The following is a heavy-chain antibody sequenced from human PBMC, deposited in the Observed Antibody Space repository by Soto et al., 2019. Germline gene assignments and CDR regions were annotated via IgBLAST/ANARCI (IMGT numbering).Heavy chain of an antibody. Sequence: QVQLVESGGGVVQPGRSLRLSCAASGFTFSSYGMHWVRQAPGKGLEWVAVISYDGSNKYYAESVKGRFTNSRDNSKNTLYLQMNSLRAEDTAVYYCAKDKGTTVNIVYWGQGTLVTVSS. CDR1: GFTFSSYG. J-gene: IGHJ4*02. CDR2: ISYDGSNK. V-gene: IGHV3-30*18. D-gene: IGHD4-17*01. CDR3: AKDKGTTVNIVY.